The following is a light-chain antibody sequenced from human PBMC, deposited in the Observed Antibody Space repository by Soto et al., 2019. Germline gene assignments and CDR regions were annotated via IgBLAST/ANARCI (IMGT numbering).Light chain of an antibody. J-gene: IGKJ2*01. V-gene: IGKV3-20*01. Sequence: EIVLTQSPGTLSLSPGERATLSCRASQSVSSNYLAWYQQKPGQAPRLLIYGASSRATGIPDRFSGSGSGTDFTLPISRLEPQDVAVYYCQHYGRSAYTFGQGTTLEIK. CDR2: GAS. CDR3: QHYGRSAYT. CDR1: QSVSSNY.